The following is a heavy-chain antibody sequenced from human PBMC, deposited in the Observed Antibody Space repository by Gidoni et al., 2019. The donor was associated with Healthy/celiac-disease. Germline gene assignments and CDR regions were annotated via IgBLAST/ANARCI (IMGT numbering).Heavy chain of an antibody. D-gene: IGHD6-19*01. CDR3: AKDREVWVAGTGGLEY. J-gene: IGHJ4*02. CDR1: GFTFSSYG. V-gene: IGHV3-30*18. CDR2: ISYDGSNK. Sequence: SCAASGFTFSSYGIHWVRHAPGKGLEWVGVISYDGSNKYYVDSVKGRFTITRDNSKNTLDLQMNRLRAEDTEVYYCAKDREVWVAGTGGLEYGGQGTLVTVSS.